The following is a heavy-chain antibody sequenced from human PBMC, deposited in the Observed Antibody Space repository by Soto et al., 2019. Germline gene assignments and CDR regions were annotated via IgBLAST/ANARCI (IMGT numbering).Heavy chain of an antibody. CDR3: ARDLGAVVVPAAIAADIDY. Sequence: QVQLVESGGGVVQPGRSLRLSCAASGFTFSSYAMHWVRQAPGKGLEWVAVISYDGSNKYYADSVKGRFTIPRDNSKNTLYLQMTSLRAEDTTVYYCARDLGAVVVPAAIAADIDYWGQGTLVTVSS. V-gene: IGHV3-30-3*01. D-gene: IGHD2-2*01. CDR1: GFTFSSYA. CDR2: ISYDGSNK. J-gene: IGHJ4*02.